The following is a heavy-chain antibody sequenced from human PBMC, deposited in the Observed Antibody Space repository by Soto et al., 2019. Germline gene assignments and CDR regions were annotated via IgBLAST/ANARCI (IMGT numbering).Heavy chain of an antibody. CDR2: ISGSANNA. Sequence: GGSLRLSCAASGFTFSSYAMSWVRQAPGKGLEWISAISGSANNAYYADSVKGRFAVSRDNSKNMVYLHMNSLRAEDTAVYYCTRGTQGLIFDYWGQGTQVTVSS. D-gene: IGHD1-1*01. V-gene: IGHV3-23*01. CDR3: TRGTQGLIFDY. J-gene: IGHJ4*02. CDR1: GFTFSSYA.